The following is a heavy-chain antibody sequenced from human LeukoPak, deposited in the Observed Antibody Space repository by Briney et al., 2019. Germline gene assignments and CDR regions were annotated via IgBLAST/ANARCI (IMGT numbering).Heavy chain of an antibody. CDR3: ARRTTGDDY. J-gene: IGHJ4*02. CDR2: ISSSGLTM. V-gene: IGHV3-48*03. D-gene: IGHD4-17*01. Sequence: GGSLRLSCAASGFTFSNYEMNWVREAPGRGLEWVSYISSSGLTMYYADSVNGRFIISRDNAKNSLYLQMNSLRAEDTAVYYCARRTTGDDYWGQGILVTVSS. CDR1: GFTFSNYE.